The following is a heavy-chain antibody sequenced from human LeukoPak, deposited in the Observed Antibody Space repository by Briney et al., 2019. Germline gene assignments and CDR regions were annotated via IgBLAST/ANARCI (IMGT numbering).Heavy chain of an antibody. D-gene: IGHD3-10*01. Sequence: GESLKISSKGSGYRFTNYWIGWVRQRPGKGLEWMGIIYPGDSDTRYSPSFQGQVTISADKPITTAYLQWSSLKASDTAMYYCTRQLSGSYYDYWGQGTLVTVSS. J-gene: IGHJ4*02. CDR1: GYRFTNYW. CDR3: TRQLSGSYYDY. V-gene: IGHV5-51*01. CDR2: IYPGDSDT.